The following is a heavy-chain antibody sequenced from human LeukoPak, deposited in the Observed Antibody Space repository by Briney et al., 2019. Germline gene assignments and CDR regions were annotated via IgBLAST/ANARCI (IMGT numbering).Heavy chain of an antibody. CDR1: GFTVSSNY. J-gene: IGHJ6*02. CDR3: ARASPDMAVPYGMDV. CDR2: IYSGGST. V-gene: IGHV3-53*01. D-gene: IGHD6-19*01. Sequence: PGGSLRLSCAASGFTVSSNYMSWVRQAPGKGLEWVSVIYSGGSTYYADSVKGRFTISRDNSKNTLYLQMNSLRAEDTAVYYCARASPDMAVPYGMDVWGQGTTVTVSS.